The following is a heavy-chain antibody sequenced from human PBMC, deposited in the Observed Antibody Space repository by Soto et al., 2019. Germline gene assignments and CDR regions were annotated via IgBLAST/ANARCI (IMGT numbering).Heavy chain of an antibody. CDR1: GGSISSGGYS. Sequence: SETLSLTCAVSGGSISSGGYSWTWIRQPPGKGLEWIGYIYYSGSTNYNPSLKSRVTISVDTSKNQFSLKLNSVTAADTAVYYCARLVAYSSSWYEPNWFDPWGQGTLVTVSS. CDR2: IYYSGST. D-gene: IGHD6-13*01. CDR3: ARLVAYSSSWYEPNWFDP. J-gene: IGHJ5*02. V-gene: IGHV4-61*08.